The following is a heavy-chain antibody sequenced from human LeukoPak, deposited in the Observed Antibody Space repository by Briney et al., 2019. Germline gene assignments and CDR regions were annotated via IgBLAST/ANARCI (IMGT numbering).Heavy chain of an antibody. D-gene: IGHD3-16*01. Sequence: SETLSLTCYLYGGSFSGYYWSWIRQSPGKGLEWIGEINQIGNTNYIPSLKSRLTIPIDTSNNQFSLNLTSVTAADTGVYYCARIRRPLRGYFDHWGQGTLVT. J-gene: IGHJ4*02. V-gene: IGHV4-34*01. CDR3: ARIRRPLRGYFDH. CDR1: GGSFSGYY. CDR2: INQIGNT.